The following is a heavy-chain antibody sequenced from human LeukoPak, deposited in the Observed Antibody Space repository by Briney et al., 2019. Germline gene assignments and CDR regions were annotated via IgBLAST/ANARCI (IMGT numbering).Heavy chain of an antibody. D-gene: IGHD3-9*01. CDR1: GGTFSSYA. Sequence: ASVKVSCKASGGTFSSYAISWVRQAPAQGREWMGRIIPIFGTANYAQKFQGRVTITTDESTSTAYMELSSLRSEDTAVYYCARDPIDDILTGYFPSEGFDYWGQGTPVTVSS. CDR3: ARDPIDDILTGYFPSEGFDY. V-gene: IGHV1-69*05. J-gene: IGHJ4*02. CDR2: IIPIFGTA.